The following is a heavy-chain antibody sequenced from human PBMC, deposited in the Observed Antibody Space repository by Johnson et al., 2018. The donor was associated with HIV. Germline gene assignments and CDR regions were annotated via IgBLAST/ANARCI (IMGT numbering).Heavy chain of an antibody. CDR2: IKSKTDGGTT. CDR1: GFTFSNAW. V-gene: IGHV3-15*01. D-gene: IGHD5-24*01. Sequence: VQLVESGGGVVQPGRSLRLSCAASGFTFSNAWMSWVRQAPGKGLEWVGRIKSKTDGGTTDYAAPVKGRFTISRDDSKNTLYLQMNSLKTEDTAVYYWTTRTWLDAFDIWGQGTMVTVSS. J-gene: IGHJ3*02. CDR3: TTRTWLDAFDI.